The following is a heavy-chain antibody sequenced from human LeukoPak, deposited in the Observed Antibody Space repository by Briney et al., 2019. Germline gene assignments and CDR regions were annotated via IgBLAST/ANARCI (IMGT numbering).Heavy chain of an antibody. D-gene: IGHD3-3*01. CDR2: INHSGST. CDR3: ARGSLLRYGMDV. Sequence: SETLSLTCAVYGGSFSGYYWSWIRQPPGKGLEWIGEINHSGSTNYNPSLKSRVTISVDTSKNQFSLKLSSVPAADTAVYYCARGSLLRYGMDVWGQGTTVTVSS. V-gene: IGHV4-34*01. J-gene: IGHJ6*02. CDR1: GGSFSGYY.